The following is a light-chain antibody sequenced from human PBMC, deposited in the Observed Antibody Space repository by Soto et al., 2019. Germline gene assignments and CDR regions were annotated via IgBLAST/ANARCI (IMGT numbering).Light chain of an antibody. CDR1: QSVSSR. V-gene: IGKV3-15*01. CDR2: GAS. J-gene: IGKJ5*01. CDR3: HQYDTSPIT. Sequence: EIVMTQSPATLSVSPGERVTLSCRASQSVSSRLAWYQQKPGQSPRLLIYGASTRATGIPARFSGSGSGTEFTLTISSLQSEDFGVYYCHQYDTSPITFGQGTRLEIK.